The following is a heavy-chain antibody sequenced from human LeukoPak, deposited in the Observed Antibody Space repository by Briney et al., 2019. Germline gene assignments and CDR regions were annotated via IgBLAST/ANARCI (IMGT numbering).Heavy chain of an antibody. CDR2: ISGSGGST. Sequence: GGSLRLSCAASGFTFSSYAMSWVRQAPGKGLEWVSAISGSGGSTYYADSVKGRFTISRDNSKNTLYLQMNSLRAEDTVVYYCARYSGSYYYPPAWDLWGQGTLVTVSS. CDR3: ARYSGSYYYPPAWDL. D-gene: IGHD1-26*01. CDR1: GFTFSSYA. J-gene: IGHJ4*02. V-gene: IGHV3-23*01.